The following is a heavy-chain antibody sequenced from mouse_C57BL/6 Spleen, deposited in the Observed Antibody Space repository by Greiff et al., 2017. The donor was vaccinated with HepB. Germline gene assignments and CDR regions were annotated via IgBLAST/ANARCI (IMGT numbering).Heavy chain of an antibody. CDR3: ARGHGRSPYWYFDV. CDR1: GYTFTSYG. CDR2: IYPRSGNT. J-gene: IGHJ1*03. D-gene: IGHD1-1*01. Sequence: VQLQQSGAELARPGASVKLSCKASGYTFTSYGISWVKQRTGQGLEWIGEIYPRSGNTYYNEKFKGKATLTADKSSSTAYMELRSLTSEDSAVYFGARGHGRSPYWYFDVWGTGTTVTVSS. V-gene: IGHV1-81*01.